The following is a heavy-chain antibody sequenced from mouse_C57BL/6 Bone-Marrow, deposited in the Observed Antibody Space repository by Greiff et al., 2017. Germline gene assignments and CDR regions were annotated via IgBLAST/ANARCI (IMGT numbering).Heavy chain of an antibody. CDR3: ARHGGLRPLDY. CDR1: GFTFSSYG. CDR2: ISSGGSYT. Sequence: EVMLVESGGDLVKPGGSLKLSCAASGFTFSSYGMSWVRQTPDKRLEWVATISSGGSYTYYPDSVKGRFTISRDNAKNTLYLQMSSLKSEDTAMYYCARHGGLRPLDYGGQGTTLTVSS. V-gene: IGHV5-6*01. J-gene: IGHJ2*01. D-gene: IGHD2-4*01.